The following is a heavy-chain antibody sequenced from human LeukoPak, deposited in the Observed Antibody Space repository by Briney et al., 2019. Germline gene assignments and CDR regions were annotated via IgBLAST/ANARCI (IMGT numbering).Heavy chain of an antibody. CDR3: AKVEYYYDSSGYYYFDY. Sequence: PGGSLRLSCAASGFTFSSYAMSWVRQAPGKGLEWVSAISGSGGSTYYADSVKGRFTISRDNSKNTLYLQMNSLRAEDTAVYYCAKVEYYYDSSGYYYFDYWGQGTLVTVSS. CDR1: GFTFSSYA. D-gene: IGHD3-22*01. CDR2: ISGSGGST. J-gene: IGHJ4*02. V-gene: IGHV3-23*01.